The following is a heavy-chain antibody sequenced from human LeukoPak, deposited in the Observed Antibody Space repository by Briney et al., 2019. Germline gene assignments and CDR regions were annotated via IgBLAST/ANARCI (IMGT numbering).Heavy chain of an antibody. Sequence: ASVKVPCKASGYTFTGYYMHWVRQAPGQGLEWMGWINPNSGGTNYAQKFQGRVTMTRDTSISTAYMELSRLRSDDTAVYYCAREFDGYSSRGGPTDYWGQGTLVTVSS. CDR2: INPNSGGT. V-gene: IGHV1-2*02. J-gene: IGHJ4*02. CDR3: AREFDGYSSRGGPTDY. D-gene: IGHD6-13*01. CDR1: GYTFTGYY.